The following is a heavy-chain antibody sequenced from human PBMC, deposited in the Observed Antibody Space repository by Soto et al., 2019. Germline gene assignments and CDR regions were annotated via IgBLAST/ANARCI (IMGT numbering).Heavy chain of an antibody. V-gene: IGHV1-69*13. Sequence: SVKVSCKASGGTFSSYAISWVRQAPGQGLEWMGGIIPIFGTANYAQKFQGRVTITADESTSTAYMELSSLRSEDTAVYYCARDRYSSSSPGENYYGMDVWGQGTTVTVSS. D-gene: IGHD6-6*01. CDR2: IIPIFGTA. CDR1: GGTFSSYA. J-gene: IGHJ6*02. CDR3: ARDRYSSSSPGENYYGMDV.